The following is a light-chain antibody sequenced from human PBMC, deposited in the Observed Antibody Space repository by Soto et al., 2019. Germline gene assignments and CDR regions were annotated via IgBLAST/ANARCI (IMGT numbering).Light chain of an antibody. CDR3: LCYITYSWT. CDR1: QTVRRSY. CDR2: AAS. J-gene: IGKJ1*01. Sequence: ILLTQFPVTLLLSLGERATLSCRASQTVRRSYLSWFQQKPGPAPRLVIYAASNLATDIPARFSGSGSGTEFSLTISSLQTDDFATYYCLCYITYSWTFGQGTKVDIK. V-gene: IGKV3D-7*01.